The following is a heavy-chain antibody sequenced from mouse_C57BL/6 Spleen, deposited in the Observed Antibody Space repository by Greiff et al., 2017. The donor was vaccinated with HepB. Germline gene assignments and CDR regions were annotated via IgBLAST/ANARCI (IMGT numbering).Heavy chain of an antibody. CDR1: GYTFTDYE. CDR2: IDPETGGT. Sequence: QVQLQQSGAELVRPGASVTLSCKASGYTFTDYEMHWVKQTPVHGLEWIGAIDPETGGTAYNQKFKGKAILTADKSSSTAYMELRSLTSEDSAVYYCTREETTVVGFDYWGHGTTLTVSS. CDR3: TREETTVVGFDY. D-gene: IGHD1-1*01. J-gene: IGHJ2*01. V-gene: IGHV1-15*01.